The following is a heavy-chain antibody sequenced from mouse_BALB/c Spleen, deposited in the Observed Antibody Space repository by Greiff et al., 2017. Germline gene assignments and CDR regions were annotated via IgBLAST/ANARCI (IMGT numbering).Heavy chain of an antibody. CDR2: IYPGSGST. Sequence: LMQPGPELVRPGASVSLSCTVSGYSFTSYWMHWVKQRPGQGLEWIGNIYPGSGSTNYDEQFKSKAKLTVDSSSSIAYMQLSSLTSEDSVVYYCATGDLDYWGQGTTLTVSS. CDR3: ATGDLDY. V-gene: IGHV1S22*01. D-gene: IGHD1-1*02. J-gene: IGHJ2*01. CDR1: GYSFTSYW.